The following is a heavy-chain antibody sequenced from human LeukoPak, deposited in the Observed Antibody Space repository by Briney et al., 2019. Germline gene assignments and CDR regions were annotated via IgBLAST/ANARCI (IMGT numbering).Heavy chain of an antibody. J-gene: IGHJ4*02. Sequence: PGGSLRLSCAVSGFTFSDHYMDWVRQAPGKGLEWVSAISGSGGSTYYADSVKGRFTISRDNSKNTLYLQMNSLRAEDTAVYYCAKDFMITFGGVTPWWGQGTLVTVSS. CDR1: GFTFSDHY. D-gene: IGHD3-16*01. CDR2: ISGSGGST. V-gene: IGHV3-23*01. CDR3: AKDFMITFGGVTPW.